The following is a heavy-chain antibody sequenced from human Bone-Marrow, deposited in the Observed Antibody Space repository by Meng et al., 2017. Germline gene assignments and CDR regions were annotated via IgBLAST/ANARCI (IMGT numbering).Heavy chain of an antibody. CDR2: IIPIFGTA. J-gene: IGHJ4*02. D-gene: IGHD1-1*01. Sequence: QLVEVGAEVNNPGSSVKFCCKASGGTVSSYASSGGRQAPGQGLEWMGGIIPIFGTANYAQKFQGRVTITADESTSTAYMELSSLRSEDTAVYYCARNNWNDVVTPFDYWGQGTLVTVSS. V-gene: IGHV1-69*01. CDR1: GGTVSSYA. CDR3: ARNNWNDVVTPFDY.